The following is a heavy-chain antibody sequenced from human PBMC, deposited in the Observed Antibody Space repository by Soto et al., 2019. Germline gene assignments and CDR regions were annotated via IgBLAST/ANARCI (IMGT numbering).Heavy chain of an antibody. D-gene: IGHD6-19*01. CDR2: ISAYNGNT. J-gene: IGHJ4*02. V-gene: IGHV1-18*01. CDR1: GYTFTSYG. CDR3: ASTPENSSGWYLNY. Sequence: PSVKVSCKASGYTFTSYGISWVRQAPGQGLEWMGWISAYNGNTNYAQKLQGRVTMTTDTSTSTAYMELRSLRSDDTAVYYCASTPENSSGWYLNYWGQGTLVTVSS.